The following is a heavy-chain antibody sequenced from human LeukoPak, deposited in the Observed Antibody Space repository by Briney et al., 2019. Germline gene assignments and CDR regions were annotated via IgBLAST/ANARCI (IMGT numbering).Heavy chain of an antibody. V-gene: IGHV3-NL1*01. D-gene: IGHD2-15*01. J-gene: IGHJ4*02. Sequence: PGRSLRLSCAASGFTFNNYGMHWVRQAPGKGLEWVSGISDSGGNTYYADSVKGRFTISRDNSKNTLYLQMNSLRAEDTAVYYCARDGEVVVAATPGYYFDYWGQGTLVTVSS. CDR1: GFTFNNYG. CDR3: ARDGEVVVAATPGYYFDY. CDR2: ISDSGGNT.